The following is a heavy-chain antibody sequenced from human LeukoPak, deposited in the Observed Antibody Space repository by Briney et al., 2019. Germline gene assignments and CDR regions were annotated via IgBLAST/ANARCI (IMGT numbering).Heavy chain of an antibody. CDR1: GYTFTGYY. V-gene: IGHV1-2*02. Sequence: ASVKVSCKASGYTFTGYYMHWVRQAPGQGLEWMGWINPNSGGTNYAQKFQGRVTMTRDTSISTAYMELSRLRSDDTAVYYCAREMDEYSSSWYGVPGGLGFDPWGQGTLVTVSS. J-gene: IGHJ5*02. CDR2: INPNSGGT. CDR3: AREMDEYSSSWYGVPGGLGFDP. D-gene: IGHD6-13*01.